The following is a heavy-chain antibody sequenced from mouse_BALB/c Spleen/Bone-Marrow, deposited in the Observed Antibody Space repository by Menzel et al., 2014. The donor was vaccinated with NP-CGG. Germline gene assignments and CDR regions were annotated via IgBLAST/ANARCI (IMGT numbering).Heavy chain of an antibody. J-gene: IGHJ1*01. CDR1: GFTFSDFY. D-gene: IGHD1-1*01. Sequence: EVMLVESGGGLVQPGGSLRLSCATSGFTFSDFYMEWVRQPPGKRLEWIAASRNKANDYTTEYGASVKGRFIVSRDTSQSILYLQMNALRAEDTAIYYCARDYYGSSYWYFDVWGAGTTVTVSS. V-gene: IGHV7-1*02. CDR2: SRNKANDYTT. CDR3: ARDYYGSSYWYFDV.